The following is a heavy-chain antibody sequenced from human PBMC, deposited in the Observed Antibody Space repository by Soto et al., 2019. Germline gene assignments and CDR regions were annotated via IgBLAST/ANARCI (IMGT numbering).Heavy chain of an antibody. CDR1: GGTFSSYA. D-gene: IGHD5-12*01. CDR3: AIYSGYDSDYYYYGMDV. Sequence: QVQLVQSGAEVKKPGSSVKVSCKASGGTFSSYAISWVRQAPGQGLEWMGGIIPIFGTANYAQKFQGRVTITADESTSTAYIELLCLRSEDTAVYYCAIYSGYDSDYYYYGMDVWGQGTTVTVSS. CDR2: IIPIFGTA. V-gene: IGHV1-69*01. J-gene: IGHJ6*02.